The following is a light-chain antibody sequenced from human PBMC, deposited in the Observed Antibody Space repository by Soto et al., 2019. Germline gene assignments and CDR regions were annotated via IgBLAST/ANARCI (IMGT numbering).Light chain of an antibody. Sequence: DSQMTQSPSCLCASVGDRVTITCRASQSISSYLNWYQLKPGKAPKFLIYAASSLQTGVPSRFSGSGSGTDFTLTISSLQPEDFATYYCQKSYSRPITFGQGTRLEIK. CDR2: AAS. J-gene: IGKJ5*01. V-gene: IGKV1-39*01. CDR3: QKSYSRPIT. CDR1: QSISSY.